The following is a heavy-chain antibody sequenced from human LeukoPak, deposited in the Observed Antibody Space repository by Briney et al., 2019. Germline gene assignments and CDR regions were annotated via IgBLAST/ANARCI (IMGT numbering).Heavy chain of an antibody. J-gene: IGHJ4*02. D-gene: IGHD5-18*01. CDR2: IHPGDSNT. CDR1: GYSFTTYW. CDR3: ARTHSYGLSGPFDY. V-gene: IGHV5-51*01. Sequence: GESLKISCKGSGYSFTTYWVGWVRQMPGKGLELMGIIHPGDSNTRYSPSFQGQVTMSADKSIRTAYLQWSSLKASDTAMYYCARTHSYGLSGPFDYWGQGTLVTVSS.